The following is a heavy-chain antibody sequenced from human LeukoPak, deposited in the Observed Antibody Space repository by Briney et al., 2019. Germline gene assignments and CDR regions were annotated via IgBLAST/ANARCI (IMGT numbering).Heavy chain of an antibody. D-gene: IGHD3-16*01. CDR3: ATTNDGGAYQWGDFFDF. V-gene: IGHV1-69*04. Sequence: SVKVSCKASGGTSNSHAISWVRQAPGQGLEWMGRIIPNLGTTNRAQNFQDRVTLTADKSTNTAYMELTSLTSDDTAVYYCATTNDGGAYQWGDFFDFWGQGTLVTVSS. CDR2: IIPNLGTT. CDR1: GGTSNSHA. J-gene: IGHJ4*02.